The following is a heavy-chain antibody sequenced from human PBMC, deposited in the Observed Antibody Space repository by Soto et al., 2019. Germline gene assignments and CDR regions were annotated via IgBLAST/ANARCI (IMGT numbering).Heavy chain of an antibody. CDR1: GFTFSSYA. CDR3: AISETYYYDSSGYWLDY. J-gene: IGHJ4*02. D-gene: IGHD3-22*01. CDR2: ISGSGGST. V-gene: IGHV3-23*01. Sequence: GGSLRLSCAASGFTFSSYAMSWVRQAPGKGLEWVSAISGSGGSTYYADSVKGRFTISRDNSKNTLYLQMNSLRAEDTAVYYCAISETYYYDSSGYWLDYWGQGTLVTVSS.